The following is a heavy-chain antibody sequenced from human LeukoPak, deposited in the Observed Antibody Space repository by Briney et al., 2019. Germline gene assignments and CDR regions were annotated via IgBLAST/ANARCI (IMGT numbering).Heavy chain of an antibody. D-gene: IGHD3-3*01. CDR3: ARAPHYDFWSGYRLFDH. J-gene: IGHJ4*02. Sequence: GGSLRLSCAASGFTFSSYWMHWVRQAPGKGLVWVSRINSDGSSTSYAHSVKGRFTIPRDNAKNTLYLQMNSLRAEDTAVYYCARAPHYDFWSGYRLFDHWGQGTLVTVS. CDR1: GFTFSSYW. V-gene: IGHV3-74*01. CDR2: INSDGSST.